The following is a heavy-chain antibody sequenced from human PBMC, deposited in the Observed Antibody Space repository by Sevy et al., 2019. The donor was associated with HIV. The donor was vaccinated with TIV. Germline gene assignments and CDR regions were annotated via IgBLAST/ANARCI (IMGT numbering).Heavy chain of an antibody. Sequence: GGSLRLSCAASGFTFSKYSMSWVRQPPGKGLEWVSTLSFGGGEINYVDSVKGRFTISRDKSKSSVYLQMNNLRPEDTAVYYCAREGCTKPHDYWGQGTLVTVSS. CDR2: LSFGGGEI. CDR3: AREGCTKPHDY. D-gene: IGHD2-8*01. V-gene: IGHV3-23*01. J-gene: IGHJ4*02. CDR1: GFTFSKYS.